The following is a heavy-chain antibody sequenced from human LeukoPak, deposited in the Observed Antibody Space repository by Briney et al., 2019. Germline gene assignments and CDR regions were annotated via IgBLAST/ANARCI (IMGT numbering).Heavy chain of an antibody. J-gene: IGHJ4*02. Sequence: GGSLRLSCAASGFTFNTCNMNWVRQAPGKGLEWVSSISSSSSYIYYADSVKGRFTISRDNAKNSLYLQMNTLRAEDTAVYYCARLGGRGRYYYDSSGYNYWGQGTLVTVSS. CDR1: GFTFNTCN. D-gene: IGHD3-22*01. V-gene: IGHV3-21*01. CDR2: ISSSSSYI. CDR3: ARLGGRGRYYYDSSGYNY.